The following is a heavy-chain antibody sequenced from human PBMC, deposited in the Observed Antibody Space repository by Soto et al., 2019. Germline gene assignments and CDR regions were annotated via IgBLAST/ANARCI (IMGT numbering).Heavy chain of an antibody. Sequence: QVQLQESGPGLVKPSQTLSLTCTVSGGPISRGGYYWNLIHQHPRKGLEWIGYIYYSGSTYYNPSLKSRVTMSVDTSKNQFSRKLSSVTAADTAVYYCAREPLTWGQGTLVTVSS. J-gene: IGHJ4*02. V-gene: IGHV4-31*03. CDR2: IYYSGST. CDR3: AREPLT. CDR1: GGPISRGGYY.